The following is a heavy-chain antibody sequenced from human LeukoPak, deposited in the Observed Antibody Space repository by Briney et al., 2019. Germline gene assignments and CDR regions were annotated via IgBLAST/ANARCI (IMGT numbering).Heavy chain of an antibody. D-gene: IGHD5-18*01. Sequence: AGGSLRLSCAASGFTFDDYGMSWVRQAPGKGLEWVSGINWNGGSTGYADSVKGRFTISRDNAKNSLYLQMNSLRAEDTAVYYCAKDRRGYSYGVHWFDPWGQGTLVTVSS. J-gene: IGHJ5*02. V-gene: IGHV3-20*04. CDR2: INWNGGST. CDR1: GFTFDDYG. CDR3: AKDRRGYSYGVHWFDP.